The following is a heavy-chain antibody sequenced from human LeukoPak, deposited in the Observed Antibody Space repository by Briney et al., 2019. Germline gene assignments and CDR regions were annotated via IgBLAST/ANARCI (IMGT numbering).Heavy chain of an antibody. Sequence: SETLSLTCTVSGGSISSGGYYWSWIRQPPGKGLEWIGYIYHSGSTYYNPSLKSRVTISVDRSKNQFSLKLSSVTAADTAVYYCARGKKVVGATVYFDYWGQGTLVTVSS. J-gene: IGHJ4*02. CDR3: ARGKKVVGATVYFDY. CDR1: GGSISSGGYY. D-gene: IGHD1-26*01. CDR2: IYHSGST. V-gene: IGHV4-30-2*01.